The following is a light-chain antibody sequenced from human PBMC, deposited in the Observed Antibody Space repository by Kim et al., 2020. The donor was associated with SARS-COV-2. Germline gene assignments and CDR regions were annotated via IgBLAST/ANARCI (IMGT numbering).Light chain of an antibody. CDR3: QAWDSGTVV. CDR2: QDS. V-gene: IGLV3-1*01. J-gene: IGLJ2*01. Sequence: YELTQPPSVSVSPGQTASITCSGDKLGDKYACWYQQKPGQSPVLVIYQDSKRPSGIPERFSGSNSGNTATLTISGTQAMDEADYYCQAWDSGTVVFGGGTQLTVL. CDR1: KLGDKY.